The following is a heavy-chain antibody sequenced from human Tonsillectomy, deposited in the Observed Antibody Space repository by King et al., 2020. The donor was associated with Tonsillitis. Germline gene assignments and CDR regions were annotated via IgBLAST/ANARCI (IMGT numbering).Heavy chain of an antibody. CDR2: IYSGGSST. CDR3: AKGAIAAAGTVDY. Sequence: VQLVESGGGLVQPGGSLRLSCAASGFTFSSYAMRWVRQAPGKGLEWVSVIYSGGSSTYYADSVKGRFTISRDNSKNTLYLQMNSLRAEDTAVYYCAKGAIAAAGTVDYWGQGTLVTVSS. D-gene: IGHD6-13*01. V-gene: IGHV3-23*03. CDR1: GFTFSSYA. J-gene: IGHJ4*02.